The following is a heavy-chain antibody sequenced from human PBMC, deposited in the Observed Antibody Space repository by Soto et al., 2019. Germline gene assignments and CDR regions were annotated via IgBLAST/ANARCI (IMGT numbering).Heavy chain of an antibody. CDR1: GFTFSSYW. V-gene: IGHV3-7*01. D-gene: IGHD3-22*01. J-gene: IGHJ6*02. CDR3: ARDYYDSSGWLSGDYGMDV. CDR2: IKQDGSEK. Sequence: QAGGSLRLSCAASGFTFSSYWMSWVRQAPGKGLEWVANIKQDGSEKYYVDSVKGRFTISRDNAKNSLYLQMNSLRAEDTAVYYCARDYYDSSGWLSGDYGMDVWGQGTTVTVSS.